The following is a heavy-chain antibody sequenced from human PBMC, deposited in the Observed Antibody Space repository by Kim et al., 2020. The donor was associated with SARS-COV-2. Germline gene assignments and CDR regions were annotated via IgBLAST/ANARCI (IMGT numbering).Heavy chain of an antibody. Sequence: GGSLRLSCAASGFTFSSYAMSWVRQAPGKGLEWVSAISGSGGSTYYADSVKGRFTISRDNSKNTLYLQMNSLRAEDTAVYYCAKGGADYYDIQTDAFDIWGQGTMVTVSS. V-gene: IGHV3-23*01. CDR3: AKGGADYYDIQTDAFDI. J-gene: IGHJ3*02. D-gene: IGHD3-22*01. CDR1: GFTFSSYA. CDR2: ISGSGGST.